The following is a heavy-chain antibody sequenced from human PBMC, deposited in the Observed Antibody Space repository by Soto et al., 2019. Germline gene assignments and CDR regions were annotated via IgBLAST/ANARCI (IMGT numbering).Heavy chain of an antibody. D-gene: IGHD3-22*01. V-gene: IGHV4-4*02. Sequence: SLTCAVSGGSISSSNWWSWVRQPPGKGLEWIGEIYHSGSTNYNPSLKSRVTISVDKSKNQFSLKLSSVTAADTAVYYCARDRVYYDSSGYYYYYYGMDVWGQGTTVTVSS. CDR2: IYHSGST. CDR3: ARDRVYYDSSGYYYYYYGMDV. J-gene: IGHJ6*02. CDR1: GGSISSSNW.